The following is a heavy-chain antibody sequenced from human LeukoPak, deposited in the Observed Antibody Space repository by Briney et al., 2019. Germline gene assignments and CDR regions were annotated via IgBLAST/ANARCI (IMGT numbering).Heavy chain of an antibody. CDR2: ITFSGATT. V-gene: IGHV3-23*01. CDR1: GFSFSNYA. Sequence: GGSLRLSCAASGFSFSNYAMSWVRQAPGKGLEWVSAITFSGATTYYADSVKGRFTISRDNAKNSLYLQMNSLRADDTAVYYCARGAYYYYYYMDVWGKGTTVTVSS. CDR3: ARGAYYYYYYMDV. J-gene: IGHJ6*03.